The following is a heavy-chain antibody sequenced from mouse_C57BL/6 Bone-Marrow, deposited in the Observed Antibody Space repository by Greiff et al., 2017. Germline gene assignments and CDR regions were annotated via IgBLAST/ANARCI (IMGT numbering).Heavy chain of an antibody. CDR3: VRGTGRFDY. CDR1: GFSFNTYA. D-gene: IGHD4-1*01. V-gene: IGHV10-1*01. J-gene: IGHJ2*01. Sequence: EVQRVESGGGLVQPKGSLKLSCAASGFSFNTYAMNWVRQAPGKGLEWVARIRSKSNNYATYYADSVKDRFTISRDDSESMLYLQMNNLKTEDTAMYYCVRGTGRFDYWGQGTTLTVSS. CDR2: IRSKSNNYAT.